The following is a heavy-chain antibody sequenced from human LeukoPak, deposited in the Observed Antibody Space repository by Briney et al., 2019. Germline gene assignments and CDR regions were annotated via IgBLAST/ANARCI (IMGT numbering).Heavy chain of an antibody. Sequence: PSQTLSLTCTVSGGSISSGGYSWSWIRQHPGKGLEWIGYIYYSGSTYYNPSLRSRVTISVDTSKNQFSLKLSSVTAADTAVYYCARGHSTYGGKAADRTESFDYWGQGTLVTVSS. CDR2: IYYSGST. D-gene: IGHD4-23*01. J-gene: IGHJ4*02. V-gene: IGHV4-31*03. CDR1: GGSISSGGYS. CDR3: ARGHSTYGGKAADRTESFDY.